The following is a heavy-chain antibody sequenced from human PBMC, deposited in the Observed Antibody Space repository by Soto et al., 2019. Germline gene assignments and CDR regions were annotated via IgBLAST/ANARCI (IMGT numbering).Heavy chain of an antibody. J-gene: IGHJ5*02. V-gene: IGHV4-4*07. CDR1: GSSISGFY. CDR2: IYATGTT. Sequence: PSETLSLTCTVSGSSISGFYWSWIRKSAGNGLVWIGRIYATGTTDYNPSLKSRVMMSVDTSKKHFSLKLRSVTAADTAVYYCVRDGTKTLWDWFDPWGQG. D-gene: IGHD1-1*01. CDR3: VRDGTKTLWDWFDP.